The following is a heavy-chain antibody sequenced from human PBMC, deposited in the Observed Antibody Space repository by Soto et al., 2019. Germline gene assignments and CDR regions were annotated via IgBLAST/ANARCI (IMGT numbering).Heavy chain of an antibody. D-gene: IGHD2-2*01. Sequence: PGESLKISCKGSGYSFTSYWIGWVRQMPGKGLEWMGIIYPGDSDTRYSPSFQGQVTISADKSISTAYLQWSSLKASDTAMYYCARLLDYCSSASCCGLFAPWGRGTPVPVSA. CDR1: GYSFTSYW. V-gene: IGHV5-51*01. J-gene: IGHJ5*02. CDR3: ARLLDYCSSASCCGLFAP. CDR2: IYPGDSDT.